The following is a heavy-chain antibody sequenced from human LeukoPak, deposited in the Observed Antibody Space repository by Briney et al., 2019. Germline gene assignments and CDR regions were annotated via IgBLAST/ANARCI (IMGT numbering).Heavy chain of an antibody. V-gene: IGHV1-69*13. J-gene: IGHJ4*02. D-gene: IGHD1-26*01. CDR3: ARATRREWELPHFDY. CDR1: GGTFSSYA. Sequence: GASVKVSCKASGGTFSSYAISWVRQAPGQGLEWMGGIIPVFGTANYAQKFQGRVTIPADESTSTAYMELSSLRSEDTAVYYCARATRREWELPHFDYWGQGTLVTVSS. CDR2: IIPVFGTA.